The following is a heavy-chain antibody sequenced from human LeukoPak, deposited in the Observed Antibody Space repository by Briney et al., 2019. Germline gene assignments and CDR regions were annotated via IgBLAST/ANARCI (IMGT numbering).Heavy chain of an antibody. V-gene: IGHV4-34*01. CDR1: GGSFSGYY. J-gene: IGHJ4*02. CDR3: ARGGRQWLVRDFDY. CDR2: INHSGST. Sequence: SETLSLTCAVYGGSFSGYYWSWIRQPPGKGLEWIGEINHSGSTNYSPSLKSRVTISVDTSKNQFSLKLSSVTAADTAVYYCARGGRQWLVRDFDYWGQGTLVTVSS. D-gene: IGHD6-19*01.